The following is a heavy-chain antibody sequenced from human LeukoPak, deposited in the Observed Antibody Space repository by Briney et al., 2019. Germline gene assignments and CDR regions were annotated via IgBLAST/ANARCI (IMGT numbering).Heavy chain of an antibody. J-gene: IGHJ4*02. V-gene: IGHV3-23*01. CDR1: GFTFSSYA. CDR2: ISGSGGST. Sequence: GGSLRLSCAASGFTFSSYAMSWVRQAPGKGLEWVSAISGSGGSTYYADSVKGRFTIPRDNSKNTLYLQMNSLRAEDTAVYYCAKDRDYYDSSGYFDYWGQGTLVTVSS. CDR3: AKDRDYYDSSGYFDY. D-gene: IGHD3-22*01.